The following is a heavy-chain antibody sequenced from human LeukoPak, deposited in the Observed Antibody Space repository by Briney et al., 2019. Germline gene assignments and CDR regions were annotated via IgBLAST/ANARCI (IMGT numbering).Heavy chain of an antibody. J-gene: IGHJ6*03. CDR2: INSDRSST. CDR1: GFTFSSYW. CDR3: ASGSHYYYYYMDV. Sequence: GGSLRLSCAASGFTFSSYWMHWVRQAPGKGLVWVSRINSDRSSTSYADSVKGRFTISRDNAKNTLYLQMNSLRAEDTAVYYCASGSHYYYYYMDVWGKGTTVTVSS. D-gene: IGHD1-26*01. V-gene: IGHV3-74*01.